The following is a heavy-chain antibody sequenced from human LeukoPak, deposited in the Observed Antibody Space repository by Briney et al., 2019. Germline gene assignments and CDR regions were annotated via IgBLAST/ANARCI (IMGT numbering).Heavy chain of an antibody. V-gene: IGHV3-23*01. Sequence: GGSLRLSCATSGFPFSDFSMSWVRQAPGKGLEWISTTNSGGTSTYYAESVKGRFTISRDNSKDTLYLQMSSLRVEDTAVYYCAKQSYARSLGEGGPGTLVSVSS. CDR2: TNSGGTST. CDR1: GFPFSDFS. D-gene: IGHD2-8*01. J-gene: IGHJ4*02. CDR3: AKQSYARSLGE.